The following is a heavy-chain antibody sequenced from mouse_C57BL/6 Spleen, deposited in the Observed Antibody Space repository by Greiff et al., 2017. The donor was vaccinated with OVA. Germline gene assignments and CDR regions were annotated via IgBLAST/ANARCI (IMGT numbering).Heavy chain of an antibody. CDR3: ARQLTTVLGDYAMDY. V-gene: IGHV8-8*01. J-gene: IGHJ4*01. D-gene: IGHD1-1*01. CDR2: IWWDDDK. Sequence: QVTLKESGPGILQPSQTLSLTCSFSGFSLSTFGMGVGWIRQPSGKGLEWLAHIWWDDDKYYNPALKSRLTISKDTSKNQVFLKIANVDTADTATYYCARQLTTVLGDYAMDYWGQGTSVTVSS. CDR1: GFSLSTFGMG.